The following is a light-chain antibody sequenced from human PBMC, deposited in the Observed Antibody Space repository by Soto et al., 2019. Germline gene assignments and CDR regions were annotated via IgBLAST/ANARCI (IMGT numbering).Light chain of an antibody. CDR1: HGLXRSF. Sequence: VLTQSPATLSVSPGESATLSCMARHGLXRSFGWYKRKPGQTPRLLISGASTRDTGVPARFIGSGSGTDFTLTISRLEPEEFAVYYCQQYGSSPPGTFGGGTKVDIK. CDR2: GAS. V-gene: IGKV3-20*01. J-gene: IGKJ4*01. CDR3: QQYGSSPPGT.